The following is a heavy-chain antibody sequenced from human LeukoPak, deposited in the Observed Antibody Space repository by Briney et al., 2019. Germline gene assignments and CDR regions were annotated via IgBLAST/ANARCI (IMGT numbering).Heavy chain of an antibody. CDR1: GFTFDDYA. CDR3: AKVMWHPQGYYYYGMDV. CDR2: ISGDGGST. Sequence: GGSLRLSCAASGFTFDDYAMHWVRQAPGKGLEWVSLISGDGGSTYYADSVKGRFTISRDNSKSSLYLQMNSLRTEDTALYYCAKVMWHPQGYYYYGMDVWGQGTTVTVSS. D-gene: IGHD2-21*01. V-gene: IGHV3-43*02. J-gene: IGHJ6*02.